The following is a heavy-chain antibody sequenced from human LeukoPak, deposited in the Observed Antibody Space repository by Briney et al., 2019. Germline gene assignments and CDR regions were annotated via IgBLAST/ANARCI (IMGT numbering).Heavy chain of an antibody. V-gene: IGHV3-48*01. Sequence: GVLRLSCAASGFTFSSYSMNWVRQAPGKGLEWVSHISSSSSTIYYADSVKGRFTISRDNAKNSLYLQMNSLRAEDTAVYYCTTAQDYDYVWGSYRSWGQGTLVTVSS. CDR1: GFTFSSYS. J-gene: IGHJ5*02. CDR2: ISSSSSTI. CDR3: TTAQDYDYVWGSYRS. D-gene: IGHD3-16*02.